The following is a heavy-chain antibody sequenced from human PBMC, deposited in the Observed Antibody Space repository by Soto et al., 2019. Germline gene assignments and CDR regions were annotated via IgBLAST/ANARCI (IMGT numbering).Heavy chain of an antibody. V-gene: IGHV3-48*04. CDR3: AIDKDWAFDY. CDR1: GFTFSSYS. J-gene: IGHJ4*02. CDR2: IFVSSTTI. Sequence: EVQLVESGGRLVQPGGSLRLSCVASGFTFSSYSMVWVHQAPGKGLEWIAYIFVSSTTIHYADSVKGRFTVSRDNTQNSLFLLMNSLRAEDTAIYYCAIDKDWAFDYWGQGTQVIVSS. D-gene: IGHD3-9*01.